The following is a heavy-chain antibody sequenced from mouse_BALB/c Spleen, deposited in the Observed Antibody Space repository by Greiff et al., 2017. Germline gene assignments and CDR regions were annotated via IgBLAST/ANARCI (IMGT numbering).Heavy chain of an antibody. J-gene: IGHJ2*01. V-gene: IGHV1-7*01. CDR3: ATTYYYGSSYPFDY. D-gene: IGHD1-1*01. CDR1: GYTFTSYW. Sequence: VQLQQSGAELAKPGASVKMSCKASGYTFTSYWMHWVNQRPGQGLEWIGYINPSTGYTEYKQKFKDKATLTADNSSSTAYMQLSSLTTEDSAVYYSATTYYYGSSYPFDYWGQGTTLTVSS. CDR2: INPSTGYT.